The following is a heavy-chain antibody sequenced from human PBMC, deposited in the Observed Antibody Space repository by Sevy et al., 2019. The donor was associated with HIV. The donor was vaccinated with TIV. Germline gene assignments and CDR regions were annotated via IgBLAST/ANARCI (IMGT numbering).Heavy chain of an antibody. CDR3: ARDRYYDASGYYYYYYGMDV. V-gene: IGHV3-66*01. CDR1: GFTVSGNY. D-gene: IGHD3-22*01. J-gene: IGHJ6*02. Sequence: GGSLRLSCEASGFTVSGNYMAWVRLAPGKGLEWVSLNDSGGSTYYADSVKGRFTISRDNAKNTLYLQMNPLRAEDTAVYFCARDRYYDASGYYYYYYGMDVWGQGTTVTVSS. CDR2: NDSGGST.